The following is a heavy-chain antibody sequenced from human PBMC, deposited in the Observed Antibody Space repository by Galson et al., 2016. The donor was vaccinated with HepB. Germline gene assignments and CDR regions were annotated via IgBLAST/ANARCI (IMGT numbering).Heavy chain of an antibody. Sequence: SVKVSCKASGYTFTSYAMHWVRQAPGQRLEWMGWINAGHDNTKYSQKFKGRVTITRDTSASTTYMELSSLRSEDTAVYYCARGRDAAGHWYFDLWGRGTLVTVSS. CDR3: ARGRDAAGHWYFDL. J-gene: IGHJ2*01. CDR2: INAGHDNT. D-gene: IGHD6-25*01. CDR1: GYTFTSYA. V-gene: IGHV1-3*01.